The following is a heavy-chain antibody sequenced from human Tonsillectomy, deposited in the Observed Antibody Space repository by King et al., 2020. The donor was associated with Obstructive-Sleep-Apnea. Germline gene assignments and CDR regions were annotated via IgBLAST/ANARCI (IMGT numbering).Heavy chain of an antibody. Sequence: VQLVESGGGMVQPGGSLRLSCAASGFTFSSYGISWVRQAPGKGLEWVSAINTRGTTFYAGAVRGRFSISRDNSKYTWNLQVNSLRAEDTALYYCAKEGGGSGVYWVDSWGQGTLVTVSS. CDR1: GFTFSSYG. CDR2: INTRGTT. CDR3: AKEGGGSGVYWVDS. V-gene: IGHV3-23*04. J-gene: IGHJ4*02. D-gene: IGHD3-10*01.